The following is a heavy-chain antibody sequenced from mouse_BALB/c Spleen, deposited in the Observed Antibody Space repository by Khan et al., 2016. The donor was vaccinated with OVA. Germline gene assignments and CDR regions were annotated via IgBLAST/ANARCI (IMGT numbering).Heavy chain of an antibody. D-gene: IGHD1-1*01. V-gene: IGHV1S135*01. CDR3: ARHGSTSWFAY. CDR2: IDPFNGGT. Sequence: VQQSGPELMKPGASVKISCKASGYSFSTYYIHWVTRSHGKTLEWIGYIDPFNGGTTYNQKFKGKATLTVDKSSSTAYMHLTSLTSEDSAVYYCARHGSTSWFAYWGQGTLVTVSA. CDR1: GYSFSTYY. J-gene: IGHJ3*01.